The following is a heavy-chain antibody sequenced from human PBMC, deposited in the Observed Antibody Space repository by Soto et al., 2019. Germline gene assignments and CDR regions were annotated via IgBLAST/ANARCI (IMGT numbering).Heavy chain of an antibody. CDR2: VSIGGST. CDR1: GFTFSSYA. CDR3: AKRRGAGGHFDY. D-gene: IGHD2-15*01. J-gene: IGHJ4*02. Sequence: GGSLRLSCAASGFTFSSYAMGWVRQGPGKGLEWVAVVSIGGSTRYADSVRGRFTISRDNSKNTLSLQMNSLTAEDTAVYFCAKRRGAGGHFDYWGQGALVTSPQ. V-gene: IGHV3-23*01.